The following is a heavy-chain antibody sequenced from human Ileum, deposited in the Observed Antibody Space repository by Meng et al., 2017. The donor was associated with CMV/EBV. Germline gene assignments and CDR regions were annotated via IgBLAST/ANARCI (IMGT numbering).Heavy chain of an antibody. CDR3: ARIENGDHFDC. D-gene: IGHD4-17*01. V-gene: IGHV1-3*01. CDR1: GYTFTSYA. Sequence: QVQLVQSRAEVEKPGASVKVSCKASGYTFTSYAIHWVRQAPGQRLEWMGWINVGNGNTKYAGKFQGRVTMTTDTSANTAYMEVSSLRPEDTAVYFCARIENGDHFDCWGQGTLVTVSS. J-gene: IGHJ4*02. CDR2: INVGNGNT.